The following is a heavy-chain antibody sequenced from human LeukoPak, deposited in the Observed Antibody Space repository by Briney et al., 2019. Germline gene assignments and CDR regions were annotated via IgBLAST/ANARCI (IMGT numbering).Heavy chain of an antibody. CDR2: IYYSAST. J-gene: IGHJ4*02. D-gene: IGHD2-15*01. Sequence: SETLSLTCIVSGGSISSYYWSWIRQPPGKGLEWIGYIYYSASTNYNPSLKSRVTISVDTSKNQFSLKLSSVTAADTAVYYCARHPCSSGSCKGGFDYWGQGTLVTVSS. V-gene: IGHV4-59*01. CDR3: ARHPCSSGSCKGGFDY. CDR1: GGSISSYY.